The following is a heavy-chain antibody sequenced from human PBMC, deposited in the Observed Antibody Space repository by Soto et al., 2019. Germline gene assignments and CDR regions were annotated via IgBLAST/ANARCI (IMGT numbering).Heavy chain of an antibody. D-gene: IGHD6-13*01. CDR1: GGSISSSNW. CDR2: IYHSGNT. Sequence: QVQLQESGPGLVKPSGTLSLTCAVSGGSISSSNWWSWVRQPPGKGLEWIGEIYHSGNTNYNPSLKSRVTISVDKSKNQFSLKLSSVTAADTAVYYCASRGIAAAGSGWAPFDPWGQGTLVTVYS. CDR3: ASRGIAAAGSGWAPFDP. V-gene: IGHV4-4*02. J-gene: IGHJ5*02.